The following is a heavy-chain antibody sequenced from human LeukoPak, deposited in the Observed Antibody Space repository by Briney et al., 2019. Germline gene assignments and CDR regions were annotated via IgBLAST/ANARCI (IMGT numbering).Heavy chain of an antibody. CDR3: AKDYGYSSSWYDY. V-gene: IGHV3-9*01. CDR2: ISWNSASV. D-gene: IGHD6-13*01. CDR1: GFTFDDYG. J-gene: IGHJ4*02. Sequence: GRSLRLSYEASGFTFDDYGMHWVRQAPGKGLEWVSTISWNSASVGYVDSVKGRFTISRDNAKKTLHLQMNSLRPEDTALYYCAKDYGYSSSWYDYWRQGTLVTVCS.